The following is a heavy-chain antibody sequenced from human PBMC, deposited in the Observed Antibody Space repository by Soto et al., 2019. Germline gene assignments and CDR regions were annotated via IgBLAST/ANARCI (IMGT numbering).Heavy chain of an antibody. V-gene: IGHV3-30*18. CDR3: AKDTYYYDSSGYFLDY. CDR2: ISYDGSNK. CDR1: GFTFSSYG. D-gene: IGHD3-22*01. Sequence: QVQLVESGGGVVQPGRSLRLSCAASGFTFSSYGMHWVRQAPGKGLEWVAVISYDGSNKYYADAVKGRFTISRDNSKNTLYLQMNSLRAEDTAVYYCAKDTYYYDSSGYFLDYWGQGNLVTVSS. J-gene: IGHJ4*02.